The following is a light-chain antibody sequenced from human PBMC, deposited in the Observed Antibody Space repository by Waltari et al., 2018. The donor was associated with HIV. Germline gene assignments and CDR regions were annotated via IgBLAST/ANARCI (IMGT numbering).Light chain of an antibody. V-gene: IGLV3-19*01. CDR3: NSRDSSGNHVV. J-gene: IGLJ2*01. CDR1: SLRSYY. Sequence: SSELTQDPAVSVALGQSVRLTCQGDSLRSYYASWYQKKPGQAPVLVIYGKNNRPSGIPNRFSGSSSGNTASLTITGAQAEDEADYYCNSRDSSGNHVVFGGGTKLTVL. CDR2: GKN.